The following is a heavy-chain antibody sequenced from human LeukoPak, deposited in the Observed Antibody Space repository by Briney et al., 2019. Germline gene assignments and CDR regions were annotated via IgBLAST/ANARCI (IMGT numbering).Heavy chain of an antibody. D-gene: IGHD6-13*01. J-gene: IGHJ4*02. V-gene: IGHV1-2*02. CDR2: INPNSGGT. CDR1: GYTFTGYY. Sequence: GASVKVSCKASGYTFTGYYMHWVRQAPGQGLEWMGWINPNSGGTNYAQKFQGRVTMTRDTSISTAYMELSRLRSEDTAVYYCARGLVRNHIAAAGPDFDYWGQGTLVTVSS. CDR3: ARGLVRNHIAAAGPDFDY.